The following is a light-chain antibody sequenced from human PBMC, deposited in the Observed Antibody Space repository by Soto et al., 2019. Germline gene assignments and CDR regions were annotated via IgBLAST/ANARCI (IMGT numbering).Light chain of an antibody. V-gene: IGKV3-15*01. CDR1: LTVNTN. J-gene: IGKJ3*01. CDR2: YAS. Sequence: DIVMTQSPATLSVSPGERATLSCRASLTVNTNLAWYQQKPGQAPRLLIYYASTRATGIPARFSGSGSVKEFTLTISSVQSEDSAVYYCQQYHNWPPGATFGHGTKVEIK. CDR3: QQYHNWPPGAT.